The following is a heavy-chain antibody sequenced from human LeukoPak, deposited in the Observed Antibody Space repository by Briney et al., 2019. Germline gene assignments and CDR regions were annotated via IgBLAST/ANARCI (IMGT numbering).Heavy chain of an antibody. J-gene: IGHJ5*02. Sequence: SETLSLTCSVSGGSINSGYWSWIRQPPGKGLEWIGYIYYSGTTYYNPSLKSRVTFSLDTSRNQFSLKLSSVTAADTALYYCARAKRGNNWFDPWGQGTLVTVSS. D-gene: IGHD3-16*01. V-gene: IGHV4-59*06. CDR1: GGSINSGY. CDR2: IYYSGTT. CDR3: ARAKRGNNWFDP.